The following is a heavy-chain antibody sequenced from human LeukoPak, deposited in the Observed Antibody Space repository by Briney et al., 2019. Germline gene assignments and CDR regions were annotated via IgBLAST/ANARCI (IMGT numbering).Heavy chain of an antibody. Sequence: SETLSLTCAVSGYSISSGYYWGWIRQPPGKGLEWIGEINHSGSTNYNPSLKSRVTISVDTSKNQFSLKLSSVTAAGTAVYYCARASPPSGYSGYDWISSWFDPWGQGTLVTVSS. CDR2: INHSGST. CDR3: ARASPPSGYSGYDWISSWFDP. D-gene: IGHD5-12*01. J-gene: IGHJ5*02. V-gene: IGHV4-38-2*01. CDR1: GYSISSGYY.